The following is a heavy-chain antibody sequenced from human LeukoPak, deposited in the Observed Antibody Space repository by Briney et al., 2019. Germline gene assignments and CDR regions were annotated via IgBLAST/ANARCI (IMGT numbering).Heavy chain of an antibody. D-gene: IGHD1-26*01. CDR3: ARARVPWEAFDI. J-gene: IGHJ3*02. CDR1: GGSISSYY. V-gene: IGHV4-59*01. Sequence: SETLSLICTVSGGSISSYYWSWIRQPPGKGLEWIGYIYYSWSTSYNPSLKSRVTISVDTSKNQFSLKLSSVTAADTAVYYCARARVPWEAFDIWGQGTMVTVSS. CDR2: IYYSWST.